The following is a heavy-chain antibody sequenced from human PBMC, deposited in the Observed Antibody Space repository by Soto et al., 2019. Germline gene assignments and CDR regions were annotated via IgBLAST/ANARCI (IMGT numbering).Heavy chain of an antibody. J-gene: IGHJ4*02. Sequence: GGSLRLSCAASGFTFGSYGMHWVRQAPGKWLEWVAVISYDGSNKYYADSVKGRFTISRDNSKNTLYLQMNSLRAEDTAVYYCAKEPTRYYDYIWGSYRQGPLDYWGQGTLVTVSS. V-gene: IGHV3-30*18. D-gene: IGHD3-16*02. CDR3: AKEPTRYYDYIWGSYRQGPLDY. CDR1: GFTFGSYG. CDR2: ISYDGSNK.